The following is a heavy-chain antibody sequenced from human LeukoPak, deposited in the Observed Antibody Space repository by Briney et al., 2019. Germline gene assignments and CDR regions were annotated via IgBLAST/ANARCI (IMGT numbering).Heavy chain of an antibody. CDR1: GFTFNDYY. J-gene: IGHJ4*02. CDR3: AAGSSPLNPFDY. Sequence: GGSLRLSCAASGFTFNDYYMSWIRQAPGKGLEWISYISSSSGYTKYADSVKGRFTISRDNAKNSLYLQMNSLRSEDTAVYYCAAGSSPLNPFDYWGQGTLVTVSS. V-gene: IGHV3-11*03. CDR2: ISSSSGYT.